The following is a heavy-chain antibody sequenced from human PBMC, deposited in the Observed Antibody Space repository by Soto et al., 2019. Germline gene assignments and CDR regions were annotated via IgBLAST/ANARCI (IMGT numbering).Heavy chain of an antibody. CDR2: IIPIFGTA. Sequence: SVKVSCKASGVTFSSYAISWVRPAPLQGLEWMGGIIPIFGTANYAQKFQGRVTITADESTSTAYMELSSLRSEDTAVYYCARGVEEYSRGPYGMDVWGQ. V-gene: IGHV1-69*13. J-gene: IGHJ6*02. CDR1: GVTFSSYA. D-gene: IGHD6-6*01. CDR3: ARGVEEYSRGPYGMDV.